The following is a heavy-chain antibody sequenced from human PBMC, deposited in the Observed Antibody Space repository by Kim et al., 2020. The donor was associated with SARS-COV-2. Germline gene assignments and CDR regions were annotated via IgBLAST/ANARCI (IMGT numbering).Heavy chain of an antibody. J-gene: IGHJ4*02. V-gene: IGHV3-23*01. CDR1: GFTFSSYA. CDR3: AKDGELRSGWYIDY. Sequence: GGSLRLSCAASGFTFSSYAMSWVRQAPGKGLEWVSAISGSGGSTYYADSVKGRFTISRDNSKNTLYLQMNSLRAEDTAVYYCAKDGELRSGWYIDYWGQGTLVTVSS. D-gene: IGHD6-19*01. CDR2: ISGSGGST.